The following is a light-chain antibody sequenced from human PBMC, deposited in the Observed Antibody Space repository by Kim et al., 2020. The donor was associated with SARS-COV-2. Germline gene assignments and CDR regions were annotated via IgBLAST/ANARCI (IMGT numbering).Light chain of an antibody. CDR3: QQREDWPLT. CDR1: HSIGNS. J-gene: IGKJ4*01. V-gene: IGKV3-11*01. CDR2: DAS. Sequence: LSPGERATLSCRASHSIGNSLAWFQQKPAQAPRLLIHDASDRATGIPARFSGSGSGTDFTLTISSLQPEDFAVYYCQQREDWPLTFGGGTKVDIK.